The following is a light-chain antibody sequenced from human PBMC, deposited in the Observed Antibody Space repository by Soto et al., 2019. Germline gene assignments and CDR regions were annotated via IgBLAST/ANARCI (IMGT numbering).Light chain of an antibody. CDR1: QSVSSN. J-gene: IGKJ3*01. V-gene: IGKV3-15*01. CDR2: GAS. CDR3: QQYNDWFT. Sequence: EIVMTQSPATLSVSPGERATLSCRASQSVSSNLAWYQQKPGQAPRLLIYGASNRATAITARFSGSGSGTEFTHTISSLQSEDFAVYYCQQYNDWFTFGPGTKVDIK.